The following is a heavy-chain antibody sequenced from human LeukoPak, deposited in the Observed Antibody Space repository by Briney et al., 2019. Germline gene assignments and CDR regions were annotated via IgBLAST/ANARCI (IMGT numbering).Heavy chain of an antibody. CDR3: AKDTDIVVVTAPDY. CDR1: GFTFSSCA. D-gene: IGHD2-21*02. J-gene: IGHJ4*02. CDR2: ISYDGSNK. Sequence: GGSLRLSCAASGFTFSSCAMHWVRQAPGKGLEWVAVISYDGSNKYYADSVKGRFTISRDNSKNTLYLQMNSLRAEDTAVYYCAKDTDIVVVTAPDYWGQGTLVTVSS. V-gene: IGHV3-30*04.